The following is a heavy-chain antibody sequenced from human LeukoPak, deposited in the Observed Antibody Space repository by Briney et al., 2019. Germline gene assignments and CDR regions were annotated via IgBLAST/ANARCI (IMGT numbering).Heavy chain of an antibody. V-gene: IGHV4-38-2*01. CDR2: IYHSGST. CDR3: ARLRLSSAFDI. Sequence: PSETLSLTCAVSGYSISSGYYWGWIRQPPGKGLEWIGSIYHSGSTYYNPSLKSRVIISVDTSKNQFSLKLSSVTAADTSVYYCARLRLSSAFDIWGQGTMVTVSS. D-gene: IGHD2-15*01. CDR1: GYSISSGYY. J-gene: IGHJ3*02.